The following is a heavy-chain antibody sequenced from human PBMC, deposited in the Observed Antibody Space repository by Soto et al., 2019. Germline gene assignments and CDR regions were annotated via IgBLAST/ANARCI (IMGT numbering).Heavy chain of an antibody. Sequence: GGSLRLSCAASRFTFSTYWMTWVRQTPGKGLEWVANIHQDGNEKYYMDSVEGRFTISRDNAENSLYLQMTSLRAEDTAVYYCAGGNALDVWGQGTTVTVSS. CDR2: IHQDGNEK. V-gene: IGHV3-7*01. CDR3: AGGNALDV. J-gene: IGHJ6*02. CDR1: RFTFSTYW.